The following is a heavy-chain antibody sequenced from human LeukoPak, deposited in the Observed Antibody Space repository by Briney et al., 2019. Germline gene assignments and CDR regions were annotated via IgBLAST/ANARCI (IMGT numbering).Heavy chain of an antibody. CDR3: ARAKEDGHFDY. Sequence: GGSLRLSCAASGFTFSSYEMNWVRQAPGKGLEWVSYISSSGSTIYYADSVKGRLTISRDNAKNSLYLQMISLRAEDTAVYYCARAKEDGHFDYWGQGTLVTVSS. V-gene: IGHV3-48*03. CDR1: GFTFSSYE. CDR2: ISSSGSTI. D-gene: IGHD2-15*01. J-gene: IGHJ4*02.